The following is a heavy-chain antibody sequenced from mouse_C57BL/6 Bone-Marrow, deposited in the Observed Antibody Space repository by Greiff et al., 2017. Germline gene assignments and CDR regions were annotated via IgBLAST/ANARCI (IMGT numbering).Heavy chain of an antibody. CDR1: GYTFTDYY. D-gene: IGHD4-1*01. Sequence: VQLQQSGPVLVKPGASVKMSCKASGYTFTDYYMNWVKQSHGKSLEWIGVINPYNGGTSYNQKFKGKATLTVDKSSSTAYMELNSLTSEDSAVYYCARSSWGSFDYWGQGTTLTVSS. CDR3: ARSSWGSFDY. CDR2: INPYNGGT. V-gene: IGHV1-19*01. J-gene: IGHJ2*01.